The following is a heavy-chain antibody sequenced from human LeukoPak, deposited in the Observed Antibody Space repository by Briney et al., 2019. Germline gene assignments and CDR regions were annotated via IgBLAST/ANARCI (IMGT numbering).Heavy chain of an antibody. Sequence: ASVKVSCKASGYTSTGYYMHWVRQAPGQGLEWMGWINPNSGGTNYAQKFQGWVTMTRDTSISTAYMELSRLRSDDTAVYYCARGGCSGGSCYGVFWFDPWGQGTLVTVSS. CDR3: ARGGCSGGSCYGVFWFDP. J-gene: IGHJ5*02. CDR1: GYTSTGYY. V-gene: IGHV1-2*04. D-gene: IGHD2-15*01. CDR2: INPNSGGT.